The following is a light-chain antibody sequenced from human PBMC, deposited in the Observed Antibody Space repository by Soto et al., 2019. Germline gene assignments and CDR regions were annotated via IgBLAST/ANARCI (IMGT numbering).Light chain of an antibody. CDR3: SSYTSSNTWV. CDR1: SSDVGGYNY. J-gene: IGLJ3*02. CDR2: EVS. Sequence: QSALTQPASVSGSPGQSITISCTGTSSDVGGYNYVSWYQQLPGKAPKLMIYEVSNRPSGVSNRFSGSKSGNTASLTISGLQAEDEADYYCSSYTSSNTWVFGGGTKLTVL. V-gene: IGLV2-14*01.